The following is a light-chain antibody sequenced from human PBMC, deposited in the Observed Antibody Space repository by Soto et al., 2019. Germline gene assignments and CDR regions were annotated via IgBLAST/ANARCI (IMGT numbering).Light chain of an antibody. J-gene: IGKJ2*01. Sequence: DIQMTQSPFTVSASVGDRVTITCRASQSIHHWLAWFQQKPGRAPRLMMYMASTLESGVPARLSGNMSGTEFTLTISSLQPDDFATYYCQQYKEYPYNFGRGTKLEIK. CDR1: QSIHHW. CDR2: MAS. CDR3: QQYKEYPYN. V-gene: IGKV1-5*03.